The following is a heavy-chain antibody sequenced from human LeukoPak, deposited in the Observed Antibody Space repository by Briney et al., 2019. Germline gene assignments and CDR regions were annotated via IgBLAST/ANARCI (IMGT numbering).Heavy chain of an antibody. J-gene: IGHJ3*02. Sequence: ASVKVSCKASGYTFTSYEINWVRQATGQGLEWMGWMNPNSGNTGYAQKFQGRVTMTRNTSISTAYMELSSLRSEDTAVYYCARSRNCYDSSGYYPHDAFDIWGQGTTVTVSS. V-gene: IGHV1-8*01. D-gene: IGHD3-22*01. CDR3: ARSRNCYDSSGYYPHDAFDI. CDR1: GYTFTSYE. CDR2: MNPNSGNT.